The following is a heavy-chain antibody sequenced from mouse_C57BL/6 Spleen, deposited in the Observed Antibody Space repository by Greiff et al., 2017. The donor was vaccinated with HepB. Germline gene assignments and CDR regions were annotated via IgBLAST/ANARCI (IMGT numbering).Heavy chain of an antibody. CDR2: INYDGSST. CDR3: ARVLAYYAMDY. D-gene: IGHD6-1*01. V-gene: IGHV5-16*01. Sequence: EVQRVESEGGLVQPGSSMKLSCTASGFTFSDYYMAWVRQVPEKGLEWVANINYDGSSTYYLDSLKSRFIISRDNAKNILYLQMSSLKSEDTATYYCARVLAYYAMDYWGQGTSVTVSS. CDR1: GFTFSDYY. J-gene: IGHJ4*01.